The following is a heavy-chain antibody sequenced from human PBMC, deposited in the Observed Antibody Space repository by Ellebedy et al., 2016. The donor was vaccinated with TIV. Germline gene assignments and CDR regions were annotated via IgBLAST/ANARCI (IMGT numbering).Heavy chain of an antibody. V-gene: IGHV3-30-3*01. J-gene: IGHJ4*02. D-gene: IGHD1-26*01. Sequence: GGSLRLSCAASGFTVSSNYMSWVRQAPGKGLEWVAVISYDGSNKYYADSVKGRFTISRDNSKNTLYLQMNSLRAEDTAVYYCARDPSTYSGYYHFDYWGQGTLVTVSS. CDR3: ARDPSTYSGYYHFDY. CDR1: GFTVSSNY. CDR2: ISYDGSNK.